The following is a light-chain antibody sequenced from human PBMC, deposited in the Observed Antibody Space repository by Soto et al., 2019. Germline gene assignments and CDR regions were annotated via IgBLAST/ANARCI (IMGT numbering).Light chain of an antibody. CDR2: DVS. J-gene: IGLJ2*01. CDR3: SSYTSSSTQVL. CDR1: SSDVGGSNY. Sequence: QSALTQPASVSGSPGQSITISCTGTSSDVGGSNYVSWYQQHPGKVPKLMIYDVSDRPSGVSNRFSGSKSGNTASLTTSGLQAEDEADYYCSSYTSSSTQVLFGGGTKLTVL. V-gene: IGLV2-14*01.